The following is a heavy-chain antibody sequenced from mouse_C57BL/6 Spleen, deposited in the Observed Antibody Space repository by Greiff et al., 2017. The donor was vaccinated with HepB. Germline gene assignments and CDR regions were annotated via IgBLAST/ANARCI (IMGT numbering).Heavy chain of an antibody. J-gene: IGHJ2*01. CDR3: ARKAYYSKDY. V-gene: IGHV1-50*01. CDR2: IYPSDGYT. D-gene: IGHD2-5*01. CDR1: GYTFTSYW. Sequence: QVQLQQPGAELVKPGASVKLSCKASGYTFTSYWMQWVKQRPGQGLEWIGEIYPSDGYTNYNQKFKGKATLTVDTSSSTAYMQLSSLTSEDSAVYYCARKAYYSKDYWGQGTTLTVSS.